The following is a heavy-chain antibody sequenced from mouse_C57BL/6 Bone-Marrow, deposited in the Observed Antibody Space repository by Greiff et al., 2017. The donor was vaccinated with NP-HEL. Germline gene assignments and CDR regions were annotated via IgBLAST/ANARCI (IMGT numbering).Heavy chain of an antibody. V-gene: IGHV5-4*01. CDR1: GFTFSSYA. CDR3: ARDVYYGSSLFAY. Sequence: EVKLMESGGGLVKPGGSLKLSCAASGFTFSSYAMSWVRQTPEKRLEWVATISDGGSYTYYPDNVKGRFTISRDNAKNNLYLQMSHLKSEDTAMYYCARDVYYGSSLFAYWGQGTLVTVSA. D-gene: IGHD1-1*01. J-gene: IGHJ3*01. CDR2: ISDGGSYT.